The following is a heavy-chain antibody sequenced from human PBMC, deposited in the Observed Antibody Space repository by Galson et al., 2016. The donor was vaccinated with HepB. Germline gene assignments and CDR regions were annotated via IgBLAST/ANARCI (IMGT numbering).Heavy chain of an antibody. J-gene: IGHJ4*02. CDR1: GFTFSDYW. D-gene: IGHD1-26*01. CDR3: ARGDIVGAIFDY. Sequence: SLRLSCAASGFTFSDYWMYWVRQAPGKGLEWVSSISSSSSYIYYADSVKGRFTISRDNAKNSLYLQMNGLRAEDTAVYYCARGDIVGAIFDYWGQGTLVTVSS. V-gene: IGHV3-21*01. CDR2: ISSSSSYI.